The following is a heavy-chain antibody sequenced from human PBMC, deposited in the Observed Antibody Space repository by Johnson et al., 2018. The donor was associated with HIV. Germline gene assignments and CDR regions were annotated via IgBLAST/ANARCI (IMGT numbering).Heavy chain of an antibody. CDR3: AREGTVSYGGAFDI. J-gene: IGHJ3*02. D-gene: IGHD4-17*01. V-gene: IGHV3-66*01. CDR2: IYSGGST. CDR1: GFTFSSYW. Sequence: MLLVESGGGLVQPGGSLRLSCAASGFTFSSYWMHWVRQAPGKGLVWVSVIYSGGSTYYADSVKGRFTISRDNSKNTLYLQMNSLRAEDTAVYYCAREGTVSYGGAFDIWGQGTMVTVSS.